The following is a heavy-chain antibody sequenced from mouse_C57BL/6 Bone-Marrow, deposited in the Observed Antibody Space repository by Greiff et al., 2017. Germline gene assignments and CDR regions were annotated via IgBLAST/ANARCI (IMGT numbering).Heavy chain of an antibody. CDR2: IDPSDSYT. D-gene: IGHD1-1*01. Sequence: VQLQQPGAELVMPGASVKLSCKASGYTFTSYWMHWVKQRPGQGLEWIGEIDPSDSYTNYNQKFKGKSTLTVDKSSSTAYMQLSSLTSEDSAVYYGARETTTVVAMDYWGQGTLVTVSA. J-gene: IGHJ4*01. CDR1: GYTFTSYW. CDR3: ARETTTVVAMDY. V-gene: IGHV1-69*01.